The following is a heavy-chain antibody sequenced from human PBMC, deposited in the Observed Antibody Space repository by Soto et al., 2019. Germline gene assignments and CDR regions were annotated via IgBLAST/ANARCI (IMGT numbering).Heavy chain of an antibody. J-gene: IGHJ6*01. CDR1: GFTFNNYA. Sequence: EVQLLESRGGLVQPGGSLRLSCAASGFTFNNYAMTWVRQAPGKGLEWVSTISGSDDSTYYADSVKGRLTISRDNSKNALYLQMSSLRAEDTALYYCVKDWTGDTCPCMDVWGQGTTVTVSS. D-gene: IGHD2-8*02. CDR3: VKDWTGDTCPCMDV. CDR2: ISGSDDST. V-gene: IGHV3-23*01.